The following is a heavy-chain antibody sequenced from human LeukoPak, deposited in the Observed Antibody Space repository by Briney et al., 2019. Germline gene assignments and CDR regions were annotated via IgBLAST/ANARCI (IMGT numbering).Heavy chain of an antibody. D-gene: IGHD6-6*01. V-gene: IGHV4-59*12. J-gene: IGHJ4*02. CDR3: ARGRWQLAEEVY. CDR1: GGSITNYY. CDR2: SYYNGNT. Sequence: SETLSLTCTVSGGSITNYYWSWIRQPPGKGLEWIGFSYYNGNTNYNPSLKSRVTISVDTSKNEFSLKLSSVTAADTAVYYCARGRWQLAEEVYWGQGTLVTVSS.